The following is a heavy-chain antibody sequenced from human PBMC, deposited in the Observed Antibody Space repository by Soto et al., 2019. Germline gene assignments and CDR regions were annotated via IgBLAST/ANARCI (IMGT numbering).Heavy chain of an antibody. V-gene: IGHV4-34*01. CDR3: ASPSSGSYGTSWFDP. CDR2: INHSGST. Sequence: SETLSLNCAVYGGSFSGYYWSWIREPPGKGLEWIGEINHSGSTNYNPSLKSRVTISVDTSKNQFSLKLSSVTAADTAVYYCASPSSGSYGTSWFDPWGQGTLVTVSS. D-gene: IGHD3-10*01. CDR1: GGSFSGYY. J-gene: IGHJ5*02.